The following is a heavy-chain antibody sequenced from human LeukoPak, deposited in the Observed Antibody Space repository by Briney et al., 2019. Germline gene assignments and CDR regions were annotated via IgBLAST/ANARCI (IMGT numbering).Heavy chain of an antibody. CDR3: ARGPYSFDY. CDR1: GYTFTSYG. V-gene: IGHV1-18*01. D-gene: IGHD4-11*01. Sequence: ASVKVSCKASGYTFTSYGISWVRQAPGQGLEWMGWISAYNGNTNYAQKLQGRVTITRNTSISTAYMELSSLRSEDTAVYYCARGPYSFDYWGQGTLVTVSS. CDR2: ISAYNGNT. J-gene: IGHJ4*02.